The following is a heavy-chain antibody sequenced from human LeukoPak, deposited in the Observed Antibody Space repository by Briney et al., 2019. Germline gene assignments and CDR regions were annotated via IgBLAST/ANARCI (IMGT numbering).Heavy chain of an antibody. CDR3: ARGLKYYYDSSGYCLDY. CDR1: GGSLSSYY. CDR2: IYYSGST. J-gene: IGHJ4*02. Sequence: SETLSLTCTVSGGSLSSYYWSWIRQPPGKGLEWIGYIYYSGSTNYNPSLKSRVTISVDTSKNQFSLKLSSVTAADTAVYYCARGLKYYYDSSGYCLDYWGQGTLVTVSS. V-gene: IGHV4-59*08. D-gene: IGHD3-22*01.